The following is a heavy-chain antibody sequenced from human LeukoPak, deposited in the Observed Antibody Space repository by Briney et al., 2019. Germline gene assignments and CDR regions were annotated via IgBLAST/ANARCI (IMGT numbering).Heavy chain of an antibody. CDR1: GGSISSYY. CDR3: ARYDYGDYSFDY. Sequence: SETLSLTCTVSGGSISSYYWSWIRQPPGKGLEWLGYIYYSGSTNYNPSLKSRVTISVDTSKNQFSLKLSSVTAADTAVYYCARYDYGDYSFDYWGQGTLVTVSS. CDR2: IYYSGST. V-gene: IGHV4-59*01. J-gene: IGHJ4*02. D-gene: IGHD4-17*01.